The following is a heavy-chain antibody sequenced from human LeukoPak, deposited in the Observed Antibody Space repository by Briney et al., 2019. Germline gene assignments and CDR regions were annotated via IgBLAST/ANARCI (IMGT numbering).Heavy chain of an antibody. CDR1: GGPFSGYY. CDR3: ARGSIAARLAY. CDR2: INLSGST. D-gene: IGHD6-6*01. V-gene: IGHV4-34*01. J-gene: IGHJ4*02. Sequence: SETLSLTCAVYGGPFSGYYWTWIRQPPGKRLEWIGEINLSGSTSYNPSLKSRVTISVDTSKNQFSLKLSSVTAADTAVYYCARGSIAARLAYWGQGTLVTVSS.